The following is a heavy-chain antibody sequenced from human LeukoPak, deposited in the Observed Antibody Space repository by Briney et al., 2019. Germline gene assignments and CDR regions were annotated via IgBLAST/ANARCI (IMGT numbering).Heavy chain of an antibody. D-gene: IGHD6-6*01. J-gene: IGHJ4*02. CDR1: GYTFTNYY. V-gene: IGHV1-46*01. CDR3: AREKGVAGRRFYFDY. Sequence: ASVKVSCKASGYTFTNYYMHWVRQAPGQGLESIGIINPSGGSTNYAQKFQGRVTMTRDMSTSTVYMELTSLRSDGTAVYYCAREKGVAGRRFYFDYWGQGTLVTVSA. CDR2: INPSGGST.